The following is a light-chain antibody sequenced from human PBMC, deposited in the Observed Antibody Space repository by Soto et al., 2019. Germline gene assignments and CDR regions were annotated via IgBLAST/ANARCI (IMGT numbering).Light chain of an antibody. V-gene: IGKV3D-15*01. CDR2: DAS. Sequence: EIVMTQSPATLSVSPGERATLSCRASQSVSSYLAWYQQKPGQAPRLLIYDASNRATGIPARFSGSGSGTEFTLTISSLQSEDFAVYYCQHYYNWPRTFGQGTKVDIK. CDR1: QSVSSY. J-gene: IGKJ1*01. CDR3: QHYYNWPRT.